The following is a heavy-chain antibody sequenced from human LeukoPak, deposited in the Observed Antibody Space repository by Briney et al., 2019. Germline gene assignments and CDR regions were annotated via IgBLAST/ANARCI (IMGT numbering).Heavy chain of an antibody. D-gene: IGHD3-22*01. Sequence: ASETLSLTRTVSGDSISSGTFYWGWVRQPPGKGLEWIGSIHYSGNTYYNPSLKSPVTISVDTSKNQFSLNLSSVTAADTSVYYCARHDYDSSGYRRDYYFDFWGQGTPVTVSS. J-gene: IGHJ4*02. V-gene: IGHV4-39*01. CDR1: GDSISSGTFY. CDR3: ARHDYDSSGYRRDYYFDF. CDR2: IHYSGNT.